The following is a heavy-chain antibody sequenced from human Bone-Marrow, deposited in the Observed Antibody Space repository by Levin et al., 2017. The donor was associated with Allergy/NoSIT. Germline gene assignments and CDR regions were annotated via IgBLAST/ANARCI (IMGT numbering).Heavy chain of an antibody. D-gene: IGHD2-2*01. CDR3: ARDSFSTSSGLDYYYGLDV. CDR1: GFTLSQYW. V-gene: IGHV3-7*01. CDR2: IKADGSEK. Sequence: GGSLRLSCAASGFTLSQYWMTWVRQAPGKGLEWVAKIKADGSEKYYVDSLKGRFSISRDNTRKSVSLQISNLRAEDTAVYYCARDSFSTSSGLDYYYGLDVWDQGTTVTV. J-gene: IGHJ6*02.